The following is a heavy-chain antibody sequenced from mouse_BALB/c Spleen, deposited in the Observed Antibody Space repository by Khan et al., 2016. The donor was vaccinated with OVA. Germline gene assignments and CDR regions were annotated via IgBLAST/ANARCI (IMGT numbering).Heavy chain of an antibody. CDR1: GFSLSRYN. J-gene: IGHJ4*01. CDR2: IWAGGGT. CDR3: ASAYYRYDGYYALDF. D-gene: IGHD2-14*01. Sequence: QVQLKESGPGLVAPSQSLSITCTVSGFSLSRYNIHWVRQPPGKGLEWLGMIWAGGGTDYNSTHKSRLNIRKDNSKSQVFLKMNSLQTDDTAMYYCASAYYRYDGYYALDFWGQGTSVTVSS. V-gene: IGHV2-6-4*01.